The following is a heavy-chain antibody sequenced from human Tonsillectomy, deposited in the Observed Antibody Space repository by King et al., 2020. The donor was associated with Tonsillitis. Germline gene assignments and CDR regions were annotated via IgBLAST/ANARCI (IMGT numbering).Heavy chain of an antibody. V-gene: IGHV3-30*18. CDR2: ISYDGSNK. D-gene: IGHD3-3*01. J-gene: IGHJ6*02. Sequence: VQLVESGGGVVQPGRSLRLSCAASGFTFRSYGMHWVRQAPGKGLEWVAVISYDGSNKYYADSVKGRFTISRDNYKNTLSLKMNSLRAEDKAEYYCAKDRITSYESFYDYYGMDVWGQGTTVTVSS. CDR3: AKDRITSYESFYDYYGMDV. CDR1: GFTFRSYG.